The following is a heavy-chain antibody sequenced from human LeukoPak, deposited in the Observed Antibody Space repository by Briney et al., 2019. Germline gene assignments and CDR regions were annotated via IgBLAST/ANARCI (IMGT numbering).Heavy chain of an antibody. J-gene: IGHJ3*02. Sequence: GGSLRLSCVGSRFTFTTYAMTWVRQAPGKGLEWVSSIRGSGGTTLYADSVKGRFTISRGNSKNTLFLQMNSLRAEDTAVYYCATDPNGDYFGAFDNWGQGTMVTVSS. CDR2: IRGSGGTT. V-gene: IGHV3-23*01. D-gene: IGHD4-17*01. CDR3: ATDPNGDYFGAFDN. CDR1: RFTFTTYA.